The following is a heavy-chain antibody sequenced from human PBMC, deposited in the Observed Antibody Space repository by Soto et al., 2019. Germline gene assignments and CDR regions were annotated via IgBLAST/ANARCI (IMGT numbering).Heavy chain of an antibody. CDR1: GFTFSSYS. Sequence: GGSLRLSCAASGFTFSSYSMNWVRQAPGKGLEWVSYISSSSSTIYYADSVKGRFTISRDNAKNSLYLQMNSLRAEDTAVYYCARGAYQLLWRCSDYWGQGTLVTVSS. CDR2: ISSSSSTI. D-gene: IGHD2-2*01. J-gene: IGHJ4*02. V-gene: IGHV3-48*01. CDR3: ARGAYQLLWRCSDY.